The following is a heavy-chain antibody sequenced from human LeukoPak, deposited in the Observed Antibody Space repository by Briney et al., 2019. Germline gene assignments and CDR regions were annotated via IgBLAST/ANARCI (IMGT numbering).Heavy chain of an antibody. CDR2: ISSSSSYT. CDR1: GFTFSDYY. CDR3: ARGYCSGGSCLYYYYYGMDV. V-gene: IGHV3-11*06. Sequence: GGSLRLSCAASGFTFSDYYMSWIRQAPGKGLEWVSYISSSSSYTNYADSVKGRFTISRDNAKNSLYLQMNSLRAEDTAVYYCARGYCSGGSCLYYYYYGMDVWGQGTTVTVSS. D-gene: IGHD2-15*01. J-gene: IGHJ6*02.